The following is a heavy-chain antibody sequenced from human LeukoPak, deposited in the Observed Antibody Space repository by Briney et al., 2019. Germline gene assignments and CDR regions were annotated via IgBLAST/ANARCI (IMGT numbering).Heavy chain of an antibody. CDR1: GYTLTELS. Sequence: ASVKVSCKVSGYTLTELSMHWVRQAPGKGLEWMGGFDPEDGETIYAQKFQGRVTITADKSTSTAYMELSSLRSEDTAVYYCARDPHCSSTSCYTRGDDWFDPWGQGTLVTVSS. CDR3: ARDPHCSSTSCYTRGDDWFDP. J-gene: IGHJ5*02. CDR2: FDPEDGET. V-gene: IGHV1-24*01. D-gene: IGHD2-2*02.